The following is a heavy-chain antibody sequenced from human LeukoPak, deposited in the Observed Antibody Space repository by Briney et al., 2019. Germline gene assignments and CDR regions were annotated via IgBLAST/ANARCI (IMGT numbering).Heavy chain of an antibody. V-gene: IGHV3-48*01. D-gene: IGHD6-6*01. CDR1: GFTLSSYE. CDR2: ISTTSSTR. J-gene: IGHJ4*02. Sequence: GGSLRLSCAASGFTLSSYEMNWVRQAPGKGLEWVSYISTTSSTRYYADSVKGRFTISRDNVKNSLYLQMNSLRAEDTAVYYCARGRDSSSSYPGYWGQGTLVTVSS. CDR3: ARGRDSSSSYPGY.